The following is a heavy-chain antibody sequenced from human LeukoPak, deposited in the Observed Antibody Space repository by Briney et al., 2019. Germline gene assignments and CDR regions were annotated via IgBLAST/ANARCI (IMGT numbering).Heavy chain of an antibody. V-gene: IGHV4-59*01. CDR2: IYYSGST. CDR3: ARDPAGPYSGSYYDY. Sequence: SETLSLTCTVSGGSISSYYWSCIRQPPGKGLEWIGYIYYSGSTNYNPSLKSRVTISVDTSKNQFSLKLSSVTAADTAVYYCARDPAGPYSGSYYDYWGQGTLVTVSS. D-gene: IGHD1-26*01. CDR1: GGSISSYY. J-gene: IGHJ4*02.